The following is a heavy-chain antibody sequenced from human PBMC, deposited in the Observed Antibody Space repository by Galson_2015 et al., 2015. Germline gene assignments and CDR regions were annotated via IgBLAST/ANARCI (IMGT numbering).Heavy chain of an antibody. V-gene: IGHV3-23*01. Sequence: SLRLSCAASGFTFSTYSMTWVRQAPGKGLEWVSIISGSGGSTYYADSVKGRFTISRDNSKNTAYLQMNSLRVEDTAVYYCAKESEAGSAEYFQDWGQGTLVTVSS. D-gene: IGHD6-19*01. CDR1: GFTFSTYS. CDR2: ISGSGGST. CDR3: AKESEAGSAEYFQD. J-gene: IGHJ1*01.